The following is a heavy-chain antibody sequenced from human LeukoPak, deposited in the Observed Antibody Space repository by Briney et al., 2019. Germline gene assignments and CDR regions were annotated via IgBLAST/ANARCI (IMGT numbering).Heavy chain of an antibody. V-gene: IGHV3-66*01. J-gene: IGHJ4*02. CDR1: EFTVSSNH. CDR3: AKDPQWLVPRGSYYFDY. Sequence: GGSLRLSCAASEFTVSSNHMSWVRQAPGKGLEWVSIIYSGDSTYYADSVKGRFTISRDIFKNTLYLQMNSLRAEDTAVYYCAKDPQWLVPRGSYYFDYWGQGTLVTVSS. D-gene: IGHD6-19*01. CDR2: IYSGDST.